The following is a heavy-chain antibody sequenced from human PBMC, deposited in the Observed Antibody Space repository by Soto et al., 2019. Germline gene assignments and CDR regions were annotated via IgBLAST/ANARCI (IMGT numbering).Heavy chain of an antibody. J-gene: IGHJ4*02. CDR1: GGSFSGYY. V-gene: IGHV4-34*01. CDR2: INHSGST. Sequence: QVQLQQWGAGLLKPSETLSLTCALYGGSFSGYYWSWIRQPPGKGLEWIGEINHSGSTNYNPSLKTRVTMSRDTSKNQSSLTLRSLTAADTAVYYCARNAGRVVVVAVADFDYWGQATLVTVSS. CDR3: ARNAGRVVVVAVADFDY. D-gene: IGHD2-15*01.